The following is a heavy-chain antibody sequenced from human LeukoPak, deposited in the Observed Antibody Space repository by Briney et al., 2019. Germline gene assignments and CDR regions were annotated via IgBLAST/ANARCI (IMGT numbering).Heavy chain of an antibody. CDR1: GFTLRSYG. CDR2: ISASDAST. CDR3: AKGRGSNSIYES. V-gene: IGHV3-23*01. J-gene: IGHJ4*02. Sequence: GGSLRLSCAASGFTLRSYGMSWVRRAPGKGLEWVSFISASDASTYYADSVKGRFITSRDTSDSTLYLEMNSLRDDDTAAYYCAKGRGSNSIYESWGQGTLVTVSS. D-gene: IGHD2-2*01.